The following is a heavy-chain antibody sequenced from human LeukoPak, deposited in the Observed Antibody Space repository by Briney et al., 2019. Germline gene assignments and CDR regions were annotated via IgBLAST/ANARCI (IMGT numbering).Heavy chain of an antibody. CDR3: ARGPIGGLRKGFDI. Sequence: ASVKVSCKASGYTFTGYYVHWVRQAPGQGLEWMGWINTHNGATNYAQLFQARVTMTTDTAVTTAYMDLDGLISDDAAVYFCARGPIGGLRKGFDIWGQGTLVTVSS. J-gene: IGHJ4*02. V-gene: IGHV1-2*02. CDR2: INTHNGAT. CDR1: GYTFTGYY. D-gene: IGHD1-26*01.